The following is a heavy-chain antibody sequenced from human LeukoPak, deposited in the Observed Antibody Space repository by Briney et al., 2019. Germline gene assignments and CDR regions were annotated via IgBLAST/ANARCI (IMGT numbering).Heavy chain of an antibody. CDR2: IRYDGSNK. D-gene: IGHD3-10*01. Sequence: GGSLRLSCAASGFTFSSYGMHWVRQAPGKGLEWVAFIRYDGSNKYYADSVKGRFTISRDNSKKTLYLQMNSLRAEDTAVYYCAKDQRYFGSGSDSYFDYWGQGTLVTVSS. CDR1: GFTFSSYG. CDR3: AKDQRYFGSGSDSYFDY. J-gene: IGHJ4*02. V-gene: IGHV3-30*02.